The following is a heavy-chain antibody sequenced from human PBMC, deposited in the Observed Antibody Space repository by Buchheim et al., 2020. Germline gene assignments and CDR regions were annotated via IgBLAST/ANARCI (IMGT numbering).Heavy chain of an antibody. CDR2: ISSSGGSA. CDR3: AKSHMIVVDLYYFDY. CDR1: GFTSSSYA. J-gene: IGHJ4*02. D-gene: IGHD3-22*01. Sequence: EVQLLESGGGLVQPGGSLRLSCVASGFTSSSYAMSWVRQAPGEGLEWVSGISSSGGSAYYADSVKGRFIISRDNSKNPLYLQMNSLRVEDTAVYYCAKSHMIVVDLYYFDYWGQGT. V-gene: IGHV3-23*01.